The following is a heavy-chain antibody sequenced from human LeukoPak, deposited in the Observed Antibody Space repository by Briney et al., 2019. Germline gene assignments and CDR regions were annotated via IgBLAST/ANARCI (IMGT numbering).Heavy chain of an antibody. CDR3: VRLGVVGLDQNWFDP. CDR2: IYHSGSS. D-gene: IGHD1-26*01. J-gene: IGHJ5*02. V-gene: IGHV4-39*07. CDR1: GGAISSSDYY. Sequence: SETLSLTCTVSGGAISSSDYYWGWVRQPPGKGLEWIGSIYHSGSSYDNPSLKGRVAMSVDTSKNQFSLRLTSVTAADTAVYFCVRLGVVGLDQNWFDPWGQGTLVSVSS.